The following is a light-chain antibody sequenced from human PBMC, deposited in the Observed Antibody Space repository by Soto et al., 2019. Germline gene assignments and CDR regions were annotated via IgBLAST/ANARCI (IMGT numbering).Light chain of an antibody. CDR1: QTVRNNY. V-gene: IGKV3-20*01. J-gene: IGKJ1*01. CDR3: QHYGGSQGT. CDR2: DAS. Sequence: VLTRSTGTMYLSPGDREPPCCRASQTVRNNYLAWYQQKPGQAPRLLIYDASSRATGIPDRFSGGGSGTDFTLTFSRLDPEDFAVYYCQHYGGSQGTFGQGTEVDI.